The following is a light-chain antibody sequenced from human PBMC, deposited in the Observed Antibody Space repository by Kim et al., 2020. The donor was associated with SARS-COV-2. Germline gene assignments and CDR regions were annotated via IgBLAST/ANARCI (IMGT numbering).Light chain of an antibody. CDR1: SLRSDY. CDR2: GKN. Sequence: VALGQTVRITCQGDSLRSDYATWYQQKPGPAPILVIYGKNNRPSVIPDRFSGSSAGNPASLTITGTQAGDEADYYCNSRDSNDNVVFGGGTQLTVL. V-gene: IGLV3-19*01. J-gene: IGLJ2*01. CDR3: NSRDSNDNVV.